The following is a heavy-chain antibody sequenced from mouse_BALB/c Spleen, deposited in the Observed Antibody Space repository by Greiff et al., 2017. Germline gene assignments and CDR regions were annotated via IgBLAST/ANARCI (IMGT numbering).Heavy chain of an antibody. V-gene: IGHV1-69*02. Sequence: QVQLQQPGAELVKPGAPVKLSCKASGYTFTSYWMNWVKQRPGRGLEWIGRIDPSDSETHYNQKFKDKATLTVDKSSSTAYIQLSSLTSEDSAVYYCARGYGSSYGGYYAMDYWGQGTSVTVSS. CDR1: GYTFTSYW. J-gene: IGHJ4*01. D-gene: IGHD1-1*01. CDR2: IDPSDSET. CDR3: ARGYGSSYGGYYAMDY.